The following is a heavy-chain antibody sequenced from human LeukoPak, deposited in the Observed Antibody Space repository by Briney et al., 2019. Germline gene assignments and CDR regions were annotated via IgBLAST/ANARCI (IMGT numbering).Heavy chain of an antibody. Sequence: GGSLRLSCAASGFTFSSYEMNWVRQAPGQGLDRVSYISSSGSTIYYADSVKGRFTISRDNATNSLYLQMNSLRAEDTAVYYCARVRWRVAAPGDFDYWGQGTLVTVSS. CDR1: GFTFSSYE. CDR3: ARVRWRVAAPGDFDY. D-gene: IGHD2-15*01. V-gene: IGHV3-48*03. J-gene: IGHJ4*02. CDR2: ISSSGSTI.